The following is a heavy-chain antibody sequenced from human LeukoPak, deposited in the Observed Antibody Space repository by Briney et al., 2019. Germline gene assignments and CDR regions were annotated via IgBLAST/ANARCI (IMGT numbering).Heavy chain of an antibody. Sequence: NPGGSLRLSCAASGFTFSSYSMNWVRQAPGKGLEWVSSISSSSSYIYYADSVKGRFTISRDNAKNSLYLQMNSLRAEDTAVYYCARKGIVVVPAAIGYYYYMDVWGKGTTVTVSS. CDR2: ISSSSSYI. D-gene: IGHD2-2*01. J-gene: IGHJ6*03. V-gene: IGHV3-21*01. CDR3: ARKGIVVVPAAIGYYYYMDV. CDR1: GFTFSSYS.